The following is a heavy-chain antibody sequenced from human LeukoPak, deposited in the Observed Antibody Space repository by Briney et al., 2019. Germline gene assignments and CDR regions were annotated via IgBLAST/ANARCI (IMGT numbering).Heavy chain of an antibody. Sequence: SETLSLTCTVSGGSISSSSYYWGWIRQPPGKGLEWIGSIYYSGSTYYNPSLKSRVTISVDRSKNQFSLKLSSVTAADTAVYYCARSGQPPRDNWLDPWGQGTLVTVSS. CDR2: IYYSGST. V-gene: IGHV4-39*07. D-gene: IGHD5-24*01. J-gene: IGHJ5*02. CDR3: ARSGQPPRDNWLDP. CDR1: GGSISSSSYY.